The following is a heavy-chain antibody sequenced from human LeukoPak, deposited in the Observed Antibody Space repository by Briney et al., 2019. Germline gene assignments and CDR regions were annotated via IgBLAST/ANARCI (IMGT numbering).Heavy chain of an antibody. J-gene: IGHJ6*02. D-gene: IGHD2-2*01. CDR2: IWYDGSNK. V-gene: IGHV3-33*01. CDR3: ARDCTSCPHPHYYYYGMDV. Sequence: PGGSLRLSCAASGFTFSSYGMHWVRQAPGKGLEWVAVIWYDGSNKYYADSVKGRFTISRDNSKNTLHLQMNSLRAEDTAVYYCARDCTSCPHPHYYYYGMDVWGQGTTVTVSS. CDR1: GFTFSSYG.